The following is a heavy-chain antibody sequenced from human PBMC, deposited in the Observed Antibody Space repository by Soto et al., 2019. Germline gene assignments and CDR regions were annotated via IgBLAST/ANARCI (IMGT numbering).Heavy chain of an antibody. D-gene: IGHD3-3*01. CDR2: IYPGDSDT. CDR3: ARSHFHYDFWSGYYRY. Sequence: GESLKISCKGSGYSFTSYWIGWVRQMPGKGLEWMGIIYPGDSDTRYSPSFQGQVTISADKSISTAYLQWSSLKASDTAMYYCARSHFHYDFWSGYYRYWGQGTLVTVSS. J-gene: IGHJ4*02. CDR1: GYSFTSYW. V-gene: IGHV5-51*01.